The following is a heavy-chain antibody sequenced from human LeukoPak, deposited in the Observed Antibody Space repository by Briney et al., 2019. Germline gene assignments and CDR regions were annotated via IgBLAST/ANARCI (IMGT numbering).Heavy chain of an antibody. J-gene: IGHJ6*02. CDR3: ARDVRGSGSYPTYYYTGMDV. D-gene: IGHD3-10*01. CDR1: GFSFSSYA. Sequence: GRSLRLSCAASGFSFSSYAMNWVRQASGKGLEWVSSISDSDSYIYYADSVKGRFTISRDNAKNSLYLQMNSLRAEDTAVYYCARDVRGSGSYPTYYYTGMDVWGQGTTVTVSS. V-gene: IGHV3-21*01. CDR2: ISDSDSYI.